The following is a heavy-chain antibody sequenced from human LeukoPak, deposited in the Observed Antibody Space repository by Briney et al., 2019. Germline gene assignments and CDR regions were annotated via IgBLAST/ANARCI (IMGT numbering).Heavy chain of an antibody. CDR3: ARESSGYCSSTSCYTFDY. V-gene: IGHV4-59*12. CDR1: GGSISSYY. J-gene: IGHJ4*02. Sequence: SSETLSLTCTVSGGSISSYYWSWIRQPPGKGLEWIGYIYYSGSTNYNPFLKSRVTISVDTSKNQFSLKLSSVTAADTAVYYCARESSGYCSSTSCYTFDYWGQGTLVTVSS. D-gene: IGHD2-2*02. CDR2: IYYSGST.